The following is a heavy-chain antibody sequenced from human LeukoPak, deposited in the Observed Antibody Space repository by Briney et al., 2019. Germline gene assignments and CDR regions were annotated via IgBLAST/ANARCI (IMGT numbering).Heavy chain of an antibody. CDR3: ARHGGDYGGDSGTYYFDF. J-gene: IGHJ4*02. CDR1: GGSINSDDYY. CDR2: IYYSGTT. D-gene: IGHD4-23*01. V-gene: IGHV4-30-4*01. Sequence: PSETLSLTCSVSGGSINSDDYYWNWIRQPPGKGLEWIGYIYYSGTTYYNPSLKSRATISVDTSKNQFSLKLSSVTAEDTAVYYCARHGGDYGGDSGTYYFDFWGQGTLVTVSS.